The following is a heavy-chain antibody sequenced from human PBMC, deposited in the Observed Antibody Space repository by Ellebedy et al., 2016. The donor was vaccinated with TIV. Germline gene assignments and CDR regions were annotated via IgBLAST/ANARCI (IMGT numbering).Heavy chain of an antibody. CDR3: ARRGAMTTRPYPLENFDY. Sequence: GESLKISCKGSGYRFTSYWIGWVRQMPGKGLEWMGIIFPGDSDTRYSPSFEGQVTISADKSISIAYLQWSSLKASDTAMYYCARRGAMTTRPYPLENFDYWGQGTLVTVSS. CDR2: IFPGDSDT. V-gene: IGHV5-51*01. D-gene: IGHD4-17*01. CDR1: GYRFTSYW. J-gene: IGHJ4*02.